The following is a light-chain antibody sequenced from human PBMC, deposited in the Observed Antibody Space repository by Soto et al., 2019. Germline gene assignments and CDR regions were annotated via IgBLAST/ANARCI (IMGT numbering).Light chain of an antibody. CDR3: LQDYNYPYT. Sequence: AIQMTQSPSSLSAFVGDRVTITCRASQGIRNDLGWYQQKPGKAPKLLIYAASVLQSAVPSRFSGSGSGTDFTLTISSLQPEDFATYYCLQDYNYPYTFGQGTKLEIK. CDR1: QGIRND. CDR2: AAS. V-gene: IGKV1-6*01. J-gene: IGKJ2*01.